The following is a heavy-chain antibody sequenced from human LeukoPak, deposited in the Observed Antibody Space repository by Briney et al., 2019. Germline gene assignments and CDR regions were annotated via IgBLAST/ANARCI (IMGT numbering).Heavy chain of an antibody. CDR2: IYYSGST. CDR3: ARDRLQLDPMTGPYYYYMDV. CDR1: GGSISSGGYY. Sequence: SQTLSLTCTVSGGSISSGGYYWSWIRQHPGKGLEWIGYIYYSGSTYYNPSLKSRVTISVDTSKNQFSLKLSSVTAADTAVYYCARDRLQLDPMTGPYYYYMDVWGKGTTVTVSS. V-gene: IGHV4-31*03. D-gene: IGHD6-13*01. J-gene: IGHJ6*03.